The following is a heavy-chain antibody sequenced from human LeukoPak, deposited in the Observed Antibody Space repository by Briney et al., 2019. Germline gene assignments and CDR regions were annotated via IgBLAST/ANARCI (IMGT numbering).Heavy chain of an antibody. CDR2: ISGSGGST. CDR3: AKERGYSTSPYFDY. CDR1: GFTFSRNV. Sequence: GGSLRLSCAASGFTFSRNVMSWVRQAPGKGLEWVSGISGSGGSTYYADSVKGWFTISRDNSKNTLYLQMNSLRAEDTALYYCAKERGYSTSPYFDYWGQGTLVTVSS. J-gene: IGHJ4*02. V-gene: IGHV3-23*01. D-gene: IGHD6-6*01.